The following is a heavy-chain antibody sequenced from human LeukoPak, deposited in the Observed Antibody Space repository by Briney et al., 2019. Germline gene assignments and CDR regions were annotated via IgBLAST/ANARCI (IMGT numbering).Heavy chain of an antibody. D-gene: IGHD6-13*01. V-gene: IGHV3-48*03. Sequence: PGGSLRLSCAASGFTFSSYEMNWVRQAPGKGLEWVSYISSSGSTIYYADSVKGRFTISRDNAKNSLYPQMNSLRAEDTAVYYCARGSYSSSWYVVDYWGQGTLVTVSS. CDR3: ARGSYSSSWYVVDY. CDR1: GFTFSSYE. CDR2: ISSSGSTI. J-gene: IGHJ4*02.